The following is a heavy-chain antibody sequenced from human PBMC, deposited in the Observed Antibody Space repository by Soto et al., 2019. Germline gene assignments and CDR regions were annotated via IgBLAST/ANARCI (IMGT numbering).Heavy chain of an antibody. J-gene: IGHJ3*02. CDR3: AHRRIAAAINAFDI. CDR1: GFSLSTSGVG. D-gene: IGHD6-13*01. Sequence: QITLKESGPTLVIPTQTLTLTCTFSGFSLSTSGVGVGWIRQPPGKALEWLALIYWDDDKRYSPSLKSRLTITKDTSKNQVVLTMTNMDPVDTATYYCAHRRIAAAINAFDIWGQGTMVTVSS. CDR2: IYWDDDK. V-gene: IGHV2-5*02.